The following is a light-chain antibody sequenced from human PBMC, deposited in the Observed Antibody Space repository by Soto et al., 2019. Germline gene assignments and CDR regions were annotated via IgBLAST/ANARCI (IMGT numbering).Light chain of an antibody. Sequence: QSALTQPASVSGSPGQSITISCTGTSSDVGGYDYVSWYQQHPGKAPKLMIYEVSYRPSGVSNRFSGSKSGNTASLTISGLQAEDEADYYCSSYTTSLLLFGGGTKLTVL. CDR2: EVS. CDR3: SSYTTSLLL. V-gene: IGLV2-14*01. J-gene: IGLJ2*01. CDR1: SSDVGGYDY.